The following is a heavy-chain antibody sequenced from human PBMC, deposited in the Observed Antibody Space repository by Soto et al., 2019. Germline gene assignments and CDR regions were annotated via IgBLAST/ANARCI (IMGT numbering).Heavy chain of an antibody. Sequence: TVSGGSISSSSYYWGWIRQPPGKGLEWIGSIYYSGSTYYNPSLKSRVTISVDTSKNQFSLKLSSVTAADTAVYYCARIYDFWSGSPFDYWGQGTLVTVSS. CDR1: GGSISSSSYY. CDR3: ARIYDFWSGSPFDY. CDR2: IYYSGST. J-gene: IGHJ4*02. D-gene: IGHD3-3*01. V-gene: IGHV4-39*01.